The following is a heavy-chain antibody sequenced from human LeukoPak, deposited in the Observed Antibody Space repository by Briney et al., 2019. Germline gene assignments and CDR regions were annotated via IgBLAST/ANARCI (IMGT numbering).Heavy chain of an antibody. J-gene: IGHJ4*02. CDR3: AHQTNWNDALSFDY. V-gene: IGHV2-5*01. D-gene: IGHD1-1*01. Sequence: ESGPTLVKPTQTLTLTCTFSGFSLSTNGVGVGWIRQPPGKALEWLALIYWNDDKRYSPSLKSRLTITKDTSKNQVVLTVTNMDPVDTATYYCAHQTNWNDALSFDYWGQGTLVTVSS. CDR2: IYWNDDK. CDR1: GFSLSTNGVG.